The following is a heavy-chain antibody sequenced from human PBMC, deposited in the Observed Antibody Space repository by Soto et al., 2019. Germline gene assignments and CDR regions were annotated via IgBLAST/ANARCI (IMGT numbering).Heavy chain of an antibody. D-gene: IGHD6-13*01. CDR1: GGSISSGGYY. Sequence: QVQLQESGPGLVKPSQTLSLTCTVSGGSISSGGYYWSWIRQHPGKGLEWIGYIHDTGTTYYNPSLKSRVSIARDTSTHQFSLKLSSVTAADTAIYCCARGGDYPSSWQNQGPFDYWGPGTLVTVSS. J-gene: IGHJ4*02. V-gene: IGHV4-31*03. CDR3: ARGGDYPSSWQNQGPFDY. CDR2: IHDTGTT.